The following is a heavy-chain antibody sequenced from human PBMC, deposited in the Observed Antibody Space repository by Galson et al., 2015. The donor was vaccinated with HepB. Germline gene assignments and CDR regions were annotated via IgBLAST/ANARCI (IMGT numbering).Heavy chain of an antibody. V-gene: IGHV4-61*02. CDR2: IYTSGST. Sequence: TMSLTCTVFGGSISSGSYYWSWIRQPAGKGLEWIGRIYTSGSTNYNPSLKSRVTMSVDTSKNQFSLKLSSVTAADTAVYYCARTNDYGDYVLRKRDAFDNWGQGTMVTVSS. CDR1: GGSISSGSYY. CDR3: ARTNDYGDYVLRKRDAFDN. D-gene: IGHD4-17*01. J-gene: IGHJ3*02.